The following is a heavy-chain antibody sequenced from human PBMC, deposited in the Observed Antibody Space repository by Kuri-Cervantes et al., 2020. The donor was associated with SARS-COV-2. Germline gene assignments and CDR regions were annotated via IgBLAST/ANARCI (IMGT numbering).Heavy chain of an antibody. CDR1: GFTFSSYW. CDR2: INSDGSST. V-gene: IGHV3-74*01. CDR3: ARDLTLGYCSGGSCYYYYGMDV. D-gene: IGHD2-15*01. J-gene: IGHJ6*02. Sequence: GESLKISCAASGFTFSSYWMHWVRQAPGKGLVWVSRINSDGSSTSYADSVKGRSTISRDNAKNTLYLQMNSLRAEDTAVYYCARDLTLGYCSGGSCYYYYGMDVWGQGTTVTVSS.